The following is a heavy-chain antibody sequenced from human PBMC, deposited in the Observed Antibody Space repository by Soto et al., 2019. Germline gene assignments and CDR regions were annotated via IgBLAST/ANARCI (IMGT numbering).Heavy chain of an antibody. CDR3: ARHLPGLVIISTGIDY. Sequence: SETLSLTCTVSGGSISSSSYYWGWIRQPPGKGLEWIGSIYYSGSTYYNPSLKSRVTISVDKSKNQFSLKLSSVTAADTAVYYCARHLPGLVIISTGIDYWGPGTLVTVSS. D-gene: IGHD3-9*01. CDR1: GGSISSSSYY. V-gene: IGHV4-39*01. CDR2: IYYSGST. J-gene: IGHJ4*02.